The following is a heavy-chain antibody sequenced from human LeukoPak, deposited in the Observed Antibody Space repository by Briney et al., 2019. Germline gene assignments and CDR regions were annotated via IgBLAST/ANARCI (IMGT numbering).Heavy chain of an antibody. J-gene: IGHJ6*02. V-gene: IGHV3-23*01. Sequence: PGGSLRLSCAASGFTFSSYAMSWVRQAPGKGLEWVSAISGSGGSTYYADSVKGRFTISRDNSKNTLYLQMNSLRAEDTAVYYCARDQEGYYGSGSHYYYGMDVWGQGTTVTVSS. CDR3: ARDQEGYYGSGSHYYYGMDV. CDR2: ISGSGGST. D-gene: IGHD3-10*01. CDR1: GFTFSSYA.